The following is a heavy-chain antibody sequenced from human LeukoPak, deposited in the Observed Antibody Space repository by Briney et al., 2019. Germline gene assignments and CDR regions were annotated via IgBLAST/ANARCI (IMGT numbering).Heavy chain of an antibody. V-gene: IGHV3-23*01. CDR3: ARGGLTVAF. CDR1: GVTLGTYA. J-gene: IGHJ4*02. Sequence: GGSLRLSCAASGVTLGTYAMSWARQAPGKGLEWVSAISGSGGSTYYADSVKGRFTISRDNSKNTLYLQMNSLRAEDTAVYYCARGGLTVAFWGQGTLVTVSS. D-gene: IGHD4-23*01. CDR2: ISGSGGST.